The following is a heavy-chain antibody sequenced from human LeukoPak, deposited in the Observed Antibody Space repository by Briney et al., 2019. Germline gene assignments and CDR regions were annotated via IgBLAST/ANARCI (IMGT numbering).Heavy chain of an antibody. V-gene: IGHV4-38-2*02. Sequence: SETLSLTCSVSGYSISSAYYWGWTRQPPGKGLEWIGTTYHSGSTNYNPSLKSRVTISVDTSKNQFSLKLSSVTAADTAVYFCARGFRGDNFDYWGQGTLVTVSS. D-gene: IGHD7-27*01. CDR1: GYSISSAYY. CDR3: ARGFRGDNFDY. J-gene: IGHJ4*02. CDR2: TYHSGST.